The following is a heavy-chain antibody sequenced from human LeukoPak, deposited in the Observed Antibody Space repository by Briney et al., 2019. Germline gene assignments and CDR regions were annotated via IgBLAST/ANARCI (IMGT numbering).Heavy chain of an antibody. J-gene: IGHJ4*02. Sequence: GRSLRLSCTASGFTFSSYGMHWVRQAPGKGLEWVAFIRYDGSNKYYADSVKGRFTISRDNSKNTLYLQMNSLRAEDTAVYYCAKGYDFWSGYSHRWGQGTLVTVSS. V-gene: IGHV3-30*02. D-gene: IGHD3-3*01. CDR2: IRYDGSNK. CDR1: GFTFSSYG. CDR3: AKGYDFWSGYSHR.